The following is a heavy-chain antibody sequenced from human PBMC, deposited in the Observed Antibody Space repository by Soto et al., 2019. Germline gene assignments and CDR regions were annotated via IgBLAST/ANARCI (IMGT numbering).Heavy chain of an antibody. V-gene: IGHV4-39*01. CDR1: GGSINSSDHF. CDR3: ARQRVLSTNMFITSFDP. J-gene: IGHJ5*02. Sequence: TLSLTCSLSGGSINSSDHFWGWIRQTPGKGLEWIGSVYYTETTYYNPSLKSPVTISVETSRNTFSLKVNSVTAADTGIYYCARQRVLSTNMFITSFDPWGQGTLVTVSS. D-gene: IGHD3-10*02. CDR2: VYYTETT.